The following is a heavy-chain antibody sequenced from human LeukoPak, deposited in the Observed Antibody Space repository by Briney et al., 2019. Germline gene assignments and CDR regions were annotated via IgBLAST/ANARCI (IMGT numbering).Heavy chain of an antibody. J-gene: IGHJ4*02. CDR3: ARDTPQGTMVRGDPDY. CDR1: GFTFSSYS. V-gene: IGHV3-48*01. Sequence: PGGSLRLSCAASGFTFSSYSMNWVRQAPGKGLERVSYISSSSSTIYYADSVKGRFTISRDNAKSSLYLQMNSLRAEDTAVYYCARDTPQGTMVRGDPDYWGQGTLVTVSS. D-gene: IGHD3-10*01. CDR2: ISSSSSTI.